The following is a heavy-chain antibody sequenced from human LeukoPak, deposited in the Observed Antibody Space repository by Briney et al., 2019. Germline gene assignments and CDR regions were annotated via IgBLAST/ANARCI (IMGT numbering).Heavy chain of an antibody. CDR2: LNNRATTT. J-gene: IGHJ4*02. CDR1: GFIFTNFA. D-gene: IGHD6-19*01. CDR3: ASSVGWALRYYFDY. Sequence: PGGSLRLSCTASGFIFTNFAMSWVRQAPGKGPEWVSALNNRATTTYYADSVKGRFTISRDNSKNTLYLQMDSLRVEDTAIYYCASSVGWALRYYFDYWGQGTLVTVSS. V-gene: IGHV3-23*01.